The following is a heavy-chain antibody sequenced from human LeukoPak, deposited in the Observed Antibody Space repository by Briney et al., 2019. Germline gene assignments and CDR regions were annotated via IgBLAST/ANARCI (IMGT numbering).Heavy chain of an antibody. J-gene: IGHJ4*02. CDR1: GFTFSAYS. CDR3: ATGGINLDF. D-gene: IGHD5-24*01. CDR2: ISSSSSTK. Sequence: GGSLRLSCAASGFTFSAYSMNWVRQAPGKGLEWVSYISSSSSTKYYADSVKGRFTISRDNAKNSLYLQMNSLKTEDTAVYYCATGGINLDFWGQGTLVTVSS. V-gene: IGHV3-48*04.